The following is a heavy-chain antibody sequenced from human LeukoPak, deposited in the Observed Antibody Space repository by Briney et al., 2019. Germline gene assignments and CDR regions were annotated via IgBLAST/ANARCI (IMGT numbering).Heavy chain of an antibody. V-gene: IGHV4-38-2*02. D-gene: IGHD6-19*01. CDR3: ARDYSSGWYMD. CDR1: GYSISSGYY. CDR2: IYHSGST. J-gene: IGHJ4*02. Sequence: PSETLSLTCTVSGYSISSGYYWGWIRQPPGKGLEWIGSIYHSGSTYYNPSLKSRVTISVDTSKNQFSLKLSSVTAADTAVYYCARDYSSGWYMDWGQGTLVTVSS.